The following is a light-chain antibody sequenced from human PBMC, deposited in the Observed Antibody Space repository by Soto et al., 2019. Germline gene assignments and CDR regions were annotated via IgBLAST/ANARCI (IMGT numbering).Light chain of an antibody. J-gene: IGLJ2*01. CDR2: GNS. CDR1: RSNIGAGYD. CDR3: QSYDSSLSGYVV. Sequence: QAVVTQPPSVSGAPGQRVTISCTGSRSNIGAGYDVHWYQQLPGTAPKLLIYGNSNRPSGVPDRFSGSKSGTSASLAITGLQAEDEADYYCQSYDSSLSGYVVFGGGTKLT. V-gene: IGLV1-40*01.